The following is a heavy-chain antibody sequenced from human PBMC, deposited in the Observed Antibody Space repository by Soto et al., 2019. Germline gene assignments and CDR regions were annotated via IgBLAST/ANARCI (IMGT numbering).Heavy chain of an antibody. V-gene: IGHV1-18*01. D-gene: IGHD2-15*01. CDR2: ISAYNGNT. J-gene: IGHJ4*02. CDR3: VVAAQPYYFDY. CDR1: GYTFTSYG. Sequence: GASVKVSCKASGYTFTSYGISWVRQAPGQGLEWMGWISAYNGNTNYAQKLQGRVTMTTDTSTSTAYMELRSLRSDDTAVYYCVVAAQPYYFDYWGQGALVTVSS.